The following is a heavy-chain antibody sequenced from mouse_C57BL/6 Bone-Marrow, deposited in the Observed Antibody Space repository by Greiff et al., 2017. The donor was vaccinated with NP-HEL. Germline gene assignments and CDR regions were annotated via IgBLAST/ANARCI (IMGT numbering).Heavy chain of an antibody. CDR2: IWSGGSS. D-gene: IGHD1-1*01. V-gene: IGHV2-2*01. CDR1: GFSLTSYG. J-gene: IGHJ2*01. Sequence: QVQLQQSGPGLVQPSQSLSITCTVSGFSLTSYGVHWVRQSPGKGLEWLGVIWSGGSSANNAAFISRPSISKDNSKSQVFFKMNRLQADDTAIYYCASYYGSSFDYWGQGTTLTVSS. CDR3: ASYYGSSFDY.